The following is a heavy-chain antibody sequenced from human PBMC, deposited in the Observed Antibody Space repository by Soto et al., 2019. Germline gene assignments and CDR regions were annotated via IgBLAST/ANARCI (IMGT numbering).Heavy chain of an antibody. J-gene: IGHJ4*02. CDR2: INPSLGST. CDR3: ARGYCSGGRCAAPDF. CDR1: GYTFTSYY. Sequence: QGQLVQSGAEVKKPGASVRVSCKASGYTFTSYYMHWVRQAPGQGLEWTGVINPSLGSTRYAQKFQGRVTMTRDTSTSTVYMELSSLRSEDTAVYYCARGYCSGGRCAAPDFWGQGTLVTVSS. D-gene: IGHD2-15*01. V-gene: IGHV1-46*01.